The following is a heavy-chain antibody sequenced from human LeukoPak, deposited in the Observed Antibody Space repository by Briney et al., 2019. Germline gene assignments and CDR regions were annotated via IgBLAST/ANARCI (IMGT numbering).Heavy chain of an antibody. CDR2: IDTAGYT. V-gene: IGHV3-13*01. CDR3: AIRISRWGG. CDR1: GFTFSNYD. Sequence: GGSLRLSCAASGFTFSNYDMHWVRQTTGKGLEWVSAIDTAGYTYYPGSVKGRFTISRENAKNSLYLQMNSLRAEDTAVYYCAIRISRWGGWGQGTLVTVSS. D-gene: IGHD3-16*02. J-gene: IGHJ4*02.